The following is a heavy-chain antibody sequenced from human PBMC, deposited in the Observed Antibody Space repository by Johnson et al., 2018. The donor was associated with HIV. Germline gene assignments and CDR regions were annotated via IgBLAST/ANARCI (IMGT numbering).Heavy chain of an antibody. Sequence: VQLVESGGGVVQPGRSLRLSCSASGFTFSNYGMQWVRQAPGKGLEWVAVISYDGDNEYYADSVKGRFTISRDNAKKSLYLQMNSLRVDDTAVYYCARDGGRGDFDIWGHGTRVSVSS. J-gene: IGHJ3*02. D-gene: IGHD3-16*01. CDR1: GFTFSNYG. V-gene: IGHV3-30*03. CDR2: ISYDGDNE. CDR3: ARDGGRGDFDI.